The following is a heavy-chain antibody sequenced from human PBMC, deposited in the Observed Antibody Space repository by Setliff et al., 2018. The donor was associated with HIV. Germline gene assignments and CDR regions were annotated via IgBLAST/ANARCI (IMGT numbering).Heavy chain of an antibody. V-gene: IGHV3-49*03. J-gene: IGHJ4*02. D-gene: IGHD4-17*01. Sequence: PGGSLRLSCAASGFTFGEYGMSWFRQAPGKGLEWVGFIRSRPFGGTTEYAASVRGRFTISRDDSKNIAYLQMNSLKTEDTAVYFCTRDGGGDYGVYAPDYWGQGTLVTVSS. CDR2: IRSRPFGGTT. CDR3: TRDGGGDYGVYAPDY. CDR1: GFTFGEYG.